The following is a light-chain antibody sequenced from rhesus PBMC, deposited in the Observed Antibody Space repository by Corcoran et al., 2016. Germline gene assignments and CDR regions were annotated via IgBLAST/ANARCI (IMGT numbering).Light chain of an antibody. V-gene: IGKV1-32*02. CDR1: QGISRY. CDR2: YAK. J-gene: IGKJ2*01. CDR3: QQGNSNPYS. Sequence: DIQMSQSPSSLSASVGDRVTITCRASQGISRYLNWYQQKPGKAPKLLNYYAKRLESGVPSRVSGSGSGTEFTLTISSLQPEDFATYYCQQGNSNPYSFGQGTKVEIK.